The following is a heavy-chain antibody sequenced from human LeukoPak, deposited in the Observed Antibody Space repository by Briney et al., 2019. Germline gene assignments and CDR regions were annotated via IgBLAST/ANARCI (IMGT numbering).Heavy chain of an antibody. V-gene: IGHV3-53*01. CDR1: GFTFSSYA. CDR2: IYSGGST. Sequence: GGSLRLSCAASGFTFSSYAMSWVRQALGKGLEWVSVIYSGGSTYYADSVKGRFTISRDNSKNTLYLQMNSLRAEDTAVYYCARDSLYYFDYWGQGTLVTVSS. CDR3: ARDSLYYFDY. J-gene: IGHJ4*02.